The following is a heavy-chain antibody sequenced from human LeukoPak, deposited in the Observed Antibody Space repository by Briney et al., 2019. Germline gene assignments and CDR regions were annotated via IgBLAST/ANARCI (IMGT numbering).Heavy chain of an antibody. CDR2: INPSGGST. V-gene: IGHV1-46*03. CDR3: ARDGIHCSSTCFDY. Sequence: ASVKVSCKGSGYTFTSDYMHWVRQAPGQGLKCMGVINPSGGSTSYAQKFQGRVTMTRDTSTSTVYMELSSLRSEDTAVYYCARDGIHCSSTCFDYWGQGTLVTVSS. CDR1: GYTFTSDY. D-gene: IGHD2-2*01. J-gene: IGHJ4*02.